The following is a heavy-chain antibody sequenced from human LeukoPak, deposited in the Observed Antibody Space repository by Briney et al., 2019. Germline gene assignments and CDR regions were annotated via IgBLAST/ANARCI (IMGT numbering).Heavy chain of an antibody. J-gene: IGHJ4*02. V-gene: IGHV3-53*01. CDR1: GFTVSSNY. CDR2: IYSGGST. Sequence: GGSLRLSCAASGFTVSSNYMSWVRHAPGKGLEWVPVIYSGGSTYYADSVKGRFTISRDNSKNTLYLQMNSLRAEDTAVYYCARGAYSSGWPPFDYWGQGTLVTVSS. CDR3: ARGAYSSGWPPFDY. D-gene: IGHD6-19*01.